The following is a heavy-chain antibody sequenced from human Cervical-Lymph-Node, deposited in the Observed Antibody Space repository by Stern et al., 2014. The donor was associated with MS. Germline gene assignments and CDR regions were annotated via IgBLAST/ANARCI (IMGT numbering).Heavy chain of an antibody. Sequence: VQLVQSGAEVKRPGDSLKISCKGSGYTFTNYWVGWVRQMPGKGLEWMGIVDPDDSDTRYSPAFQGQVTFSADKSISTAYLQWSSLKASDNAMYYCARRSGGDSYDDAFDIWGQGTMVTVS. CDR1: GYTFTNYW. D-gene: IGHD2-21*02. V-gene: IGHV5-51*03. CDR3: ARRSGGDSYDDAFDI. J-gene: IGHJ3*02. CDR2: VDPDDSDT.